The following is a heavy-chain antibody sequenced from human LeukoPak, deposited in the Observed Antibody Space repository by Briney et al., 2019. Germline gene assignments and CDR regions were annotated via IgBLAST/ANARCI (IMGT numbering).Heavy chain of an antibody. CDR3: ASRVLDSSWGIGRYNWFDP. V-gene: IGHV4-34*01. J-gene: IGHJ5*02. CDR2: GSESGGT. D-gene: IGHD6-13*01. CDR1: GGSLNGHY. Sequence: SETLSLTCAVYGGSLNGHYWSWIRQPPGKGLEWIGEGSESGGTKFNPSLKSRVTISADTSKNQFSLKLNSVTAADTAVYYCASRVLDSSWGIGRYNWFDPWGQGTLVTVSS.